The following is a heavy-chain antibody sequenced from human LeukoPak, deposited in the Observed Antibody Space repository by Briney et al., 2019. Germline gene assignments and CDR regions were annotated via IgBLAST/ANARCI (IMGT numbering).Heavy chain of an antibody. CDR1: GFTVSSNY. J-gene: IGHJ6*02. V-gene: IGHV3-53*01. Sequence: GGSLRLSCAASGFTVSSNYMNWVRQAPGKGLEWVSVIYGGGKTYYANSVKGRFTLSRDNSKNMLFLQMNGLRVEDTAVYYCARDQATMIRNGFDVWGQGTTVTVSS. CDR3: ARDQATMIRNGFDV. D-gene: IGHD3-10*01. CDR2: IYGGGKT.